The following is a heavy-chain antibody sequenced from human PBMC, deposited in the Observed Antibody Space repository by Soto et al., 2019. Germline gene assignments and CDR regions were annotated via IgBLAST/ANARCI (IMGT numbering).Heavy chain of an antibody. V-gene: IGHV3-9*01. D-gene: IGHD3-16*01. CDR3: AKDMFTFARRGFDY. CDR1: GFTFDDYA. Sequence: EVQLVESGGGLVQPGRSLRLSCAASGFTFDDYAMHWGRQAPGKGLEWVSGISWNSGSIGYADSVKGRFTISRDNAKNSLYLQMNSLRAEDTALYYCAKDMFTFARRGFDYWGQGTLVTVSS. J-gene: IGHJ4*02. CDR2: ISWNSGSI.